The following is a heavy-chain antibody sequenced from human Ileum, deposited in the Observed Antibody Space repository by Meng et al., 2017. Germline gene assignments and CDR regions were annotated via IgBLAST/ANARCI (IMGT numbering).Heavy chain of an antibody. CDR2: ISQESGRT. V-gene: IGHV4-4*02. Sequence: HLQESGPGLVKPSGTLSLTCAVSGDSISSRDWWSWVRQPPGNGLEWIGEISQESGRTNYNPSLKSRVTISLDKSKNQFSLNLNSVTAADTAVYYCVRNEGYSLGDWGQGTLVTVS. J-gene: IGHJ4*02. CDR3: VRNEGYSLGD. CDR1: GDSISSRDW. D-gene: IGHD2-21*01.